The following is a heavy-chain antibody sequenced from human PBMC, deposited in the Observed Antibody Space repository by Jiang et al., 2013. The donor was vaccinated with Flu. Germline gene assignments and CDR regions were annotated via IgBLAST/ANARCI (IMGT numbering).Heavy chain of an antibody. CDR1: GGSISSSSHY. CDR3: ARHPQPMYSSGWPPNY. CDR2: IYYNGTS. D-gene: IGHD6-19*01. Sequence: SLTCTVSGGSISSSSHYWGWIRQPPGKGLEWIGNIYYNGTSYYNPSLKSRVTISVDTSKNQFSLKLSSVTATDTAVYYCARHPQPMYSSGWPPNYWGQGTLVTVSS. V-gene: IGHV4-39*01. J-gene: IGHJ4*02.